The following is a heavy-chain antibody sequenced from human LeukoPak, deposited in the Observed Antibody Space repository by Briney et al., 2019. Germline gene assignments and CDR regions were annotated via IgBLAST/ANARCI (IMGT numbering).Heavy chain of an antibody. Sequence: ASVKVSCKASGYTFTDYYMHWVRQAPGQGLEWMGWINPNSGGTNYAQKFQGRVTMTRDTSISTAYMELSRLRSDDTAVYYCARDLILRGVTVAIFDYWGQGTLVTVSS. CDR1: GYTFTDYY. CDR3: ARDLILRGVTVAIFDY. D-gene: IGHD4-23*01. CDR2: INPNSGGT. V-gene: IGHV1-2*02. J-gene: IGHJ4*02.